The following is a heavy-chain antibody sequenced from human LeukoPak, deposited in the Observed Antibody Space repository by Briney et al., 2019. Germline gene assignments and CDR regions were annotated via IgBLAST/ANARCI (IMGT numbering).Heavy chain of an antibody. CDR3: AREDIVATMMSRFDP. CDR2: IIPIFGTA. J-gene: IGHJ5*02. V-gene: IGHV1-69*05. D-gene: IGHD5-12*01. Sequence: SVKVSCKASGGTFSSYAISWVRQAPGQGLEWMGRIIPIFGTANYAQKFQGRVTITTDESTSTAYMELSSLRSEDTAVYYCAREDIVATMMSRFDPWGQGTLVTVSS. CDR1: GGTFSSYA.